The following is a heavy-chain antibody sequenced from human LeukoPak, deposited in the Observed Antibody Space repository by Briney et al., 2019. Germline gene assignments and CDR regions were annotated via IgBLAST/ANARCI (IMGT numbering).Heavy chain of an antibody. V-gene: IGHV4-34*01. Sequence: PSETLSLTCAVYGGSFSGYYWSWIRQPPGKGLEWIGEINHSRSTNYNPSLKSRVTISVDTSKNQFSLKLSSVTAADTAVYYCARALGYWGQGTLVTVSS. CDR2: INHSRST. CDR1: GGSFSGYY. J-gene: IGHJ4*02. CDR3: ARALGY.